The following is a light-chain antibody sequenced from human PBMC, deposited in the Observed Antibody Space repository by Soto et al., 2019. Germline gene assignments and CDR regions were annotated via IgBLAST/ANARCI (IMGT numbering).Light chain of an antibody. CDR1: QSVLYSSNNKNY. CDR2: KAS. Sequence: DIVMTQSPESLAVSLGERATINGKSSQSVLYSSNNKNYLAWYQPKPGQPPKLLIYKASTLKSGVPSRFSGSGSGTEFSLTISSLQPEDFATYYCQQSYNTPLTFGGGTKVDI. V-gene: IGKV4-1*01. CDR3: QQSYNTPLT. J-gene: IGKJ4*01.